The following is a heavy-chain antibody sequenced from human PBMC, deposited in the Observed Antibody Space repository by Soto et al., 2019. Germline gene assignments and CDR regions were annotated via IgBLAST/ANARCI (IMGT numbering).Heavy chain of an antibody. Sequence: SVKVSCKVSGGTFSSYRFSWVRQAPGQGLEWMGGITPVFGTPDYAQKFQGRVTVTADRSTNTAYMELSRLTSEDTAVYYCARDANDSGPYGMDVWGQGTTVTVSS. J-gene: IGHJ6*02. CDR1: GGTFSSYR. CDR2: ITPVFGTP. V-gene: IGHV1-69*06. CDR3: ARDANDSGPYGMDV. D-gene: IGHD3-22*01.